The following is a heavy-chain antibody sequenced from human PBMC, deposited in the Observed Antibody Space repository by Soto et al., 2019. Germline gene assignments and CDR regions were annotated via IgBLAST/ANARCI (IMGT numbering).Heavy chain of an antibody. Sequence: ASVNVSCKASGYTFTSYAMHWVRQAPGQRLEWMGWINAGNGNTKYSQKFQGRVTITRDTSASTAYMELSSLRSEDTAVYYCARASDYSYYYYYMNVWGKGTTVTVSS. J-gene: IGHJ6*03. D-gene: IGHD4-4*01. CDR1: GYTFTSYA. V-gene: IGHV1-3*01. CDR2: INAGNGNT. CDR3: ARASDYSYYYYYMNV.